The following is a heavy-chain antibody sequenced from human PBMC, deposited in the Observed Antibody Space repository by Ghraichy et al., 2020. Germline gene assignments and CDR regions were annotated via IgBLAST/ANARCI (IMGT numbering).Heavy chain of an antibody. D-gene: IGHD5-18*01. Sequence: ASVKVSCKSSGYTFTGYYIHWVRQAPGQGLEWMGWINPNSGGTNYAQKFQGRVTMTRDTSINTAYMELSRLRSDDTAVYYCARDYRSAMVIGYYFDYWGQGTLVTVSS. CDR1: GYTFTGYY. CDR2: INPNSGGT. J-gene: IGHJ4*02. V-gene: IGHV1-2*02. CDR3: ARDYRSAMVIGYYFDY.